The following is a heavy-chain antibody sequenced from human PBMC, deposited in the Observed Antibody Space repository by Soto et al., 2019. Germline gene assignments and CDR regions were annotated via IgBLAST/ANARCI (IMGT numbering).Heavy chain of an antibody. CDR1: GYTFTTYY. Sequence: ASVKVSCNASGYTFTTYYMHWVRQAPGQGLEWMGKISPDGWRTSYAQKFQGRVTMTSDTSTSTVYMELSRLRSEDTAVYYCASRNPGKYWGKGNLVTASS. J-gene: IGHJ4*02. V-gene: IGHV1-46*01. CDR2: ISPDGWRT. CDR3: ASRNPGKY. D-gene: IGHD6-6*01.